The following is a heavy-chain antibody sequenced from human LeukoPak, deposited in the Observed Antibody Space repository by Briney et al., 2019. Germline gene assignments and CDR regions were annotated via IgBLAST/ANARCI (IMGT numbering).Heavy chain of an antibody. CDR1: GYTFTSYG. J-gene: IGHJ4*02. D-gene: IGHD3-10*01. Sequence: ASVKVSCKASGYTFTSYGISGVRQAPGQGHEWRGWISAYNGNTNYAQKLQGRGTMTTYTSTSTAYMELRSLRSDDTAVYYCAGDRGTMVRGVVSDWGQGTLVTVSS. CDR2: ISAYNGNT. CDR3: AGDRGTMVRGVVSD. V-gene: IGHV1-18*04.